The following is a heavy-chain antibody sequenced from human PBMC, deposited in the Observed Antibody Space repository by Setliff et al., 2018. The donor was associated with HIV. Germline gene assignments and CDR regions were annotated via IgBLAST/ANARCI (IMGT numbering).Heavy chain of an antibody. D-gene: IGHD1-26*01. CDR1: GGSFSDYS. V-gene: IGHV4-34*01. J-gene: IGHJ4*02. CDR2: INDNGGA. Sequence: SETLSLTCAVSGGSFSDYSWTWLRQPPGKALEWIGHINDNGGANYNPSLTTRATISVATSKNQFSLKLSSVTAADTAIYYCARLKDMEWELIGLDYWGRGTLVTVSS. CDR3: ARLKDMEWELIGLDY.